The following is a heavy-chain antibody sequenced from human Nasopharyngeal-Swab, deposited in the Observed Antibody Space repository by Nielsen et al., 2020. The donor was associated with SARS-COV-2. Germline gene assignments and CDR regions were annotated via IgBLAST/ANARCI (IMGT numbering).Heavy chain of an antibody. CDR1: GFTFTSSA. CDR2: IVVGSGNT. J-gene: IGHJ6*02. Sequence: SVKVSCKASGFTFTSSAVQWVRQARGQRLEWIGWIVVGSGNTNYAQKFQERVTITRDMSTSTAYMERSSLRSEDTAVYYCAAAKAARQGYYYYGMDVWGQGTTVTVSS. V-gene: IGHV1-58*01. D-gene: IGHD6-6*01. CDR3: AAAKAARQGYYYYGMDV.